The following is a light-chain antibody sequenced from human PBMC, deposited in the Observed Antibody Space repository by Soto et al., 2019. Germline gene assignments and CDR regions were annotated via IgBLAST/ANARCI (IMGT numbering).Light chain of an antibody. CDR1: NIGIKA. Sequence: SYELTQPPPVSVAPGQTASINSGGDNIGIKAVHWYKQKAGQAPELVVYSDRYRPSGIPGRFSGANAGSMATLTIRRVEAGDEADYYCQVRESPSDHSVVFGGGTKVTV. CDR3: QVRESPSDHSVV. CDR2: SDR. J-gene: IGLJ3*02. V-gene: IGLV3-21*02.